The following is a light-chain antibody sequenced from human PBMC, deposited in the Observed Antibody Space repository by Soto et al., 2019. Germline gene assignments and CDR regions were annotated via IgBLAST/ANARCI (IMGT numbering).Light chain of an antibody. V-gene: IGKV3-15*01. CDR1: QSVSSN. Sequence: EIVMTQSPATLSVSPGERATLSCRASQSVSSNLAWYQQKPGQAPRLFIYAASTRATGIPARFSGSGSGTEFTLTISSLQSEDFAVYYCQQYNDWPRAFGQGTKVEIK. CDR2: AAS. CDR3: QQYNDWPRA. J-gene: IGKJ1*01.